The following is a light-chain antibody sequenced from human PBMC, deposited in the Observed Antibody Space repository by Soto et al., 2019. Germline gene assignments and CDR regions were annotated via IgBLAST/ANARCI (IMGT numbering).Light chain of an antibody. CDR1: QSVSSY. J-gene: IGKJ1*01. Sequence: EIVLTQSPATLSLFPGERATLSCRPSQSVSSYLAWYQQKPGQAPRLLIYDASNRATGIPARFSGSGSGTDFILTISSLEPEDFAVYYCQQRSKWPRTFGQGTKVEIK. CDR3: QQRSKWPRT. V-gene: IGKV3-11*01. CDR2: DAS.